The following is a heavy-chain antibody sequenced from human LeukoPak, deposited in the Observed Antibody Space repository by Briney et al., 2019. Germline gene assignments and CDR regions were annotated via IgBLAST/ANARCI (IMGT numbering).Heavy chain of an antibody. V-gene: IGHV4-30-4*01. CDR2: IYYSGST. CDR1: GGSISSGDYY. J-gene: IGHJ4*02. CDR3: ARLYYGDHYYFDY. D-gene: IGHD4-17*01. Sequence: SETLSLTCTVSGGSISSGDYYWSWIRQPPGKGLEWIGYIYYSGSTYYNPSLKSRVTISVDTSKNQFSLKLSSVTAADTAVYDCARLYYGDHYYFDYWGQGTLVTVSS.